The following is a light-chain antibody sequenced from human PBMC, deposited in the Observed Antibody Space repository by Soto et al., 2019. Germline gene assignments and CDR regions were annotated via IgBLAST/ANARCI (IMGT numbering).Light chain of an antibody. V-gene: IGLV2-14*01. Sequence: QSALTQPASVSGSPGQSITISCTGTSSDVGGYTYVSWYQQYPGKAPKLMIYDVSYRPSGVSNRFSGSNSGNTASLTISGLQAEDAAYYYCCSSTSSNTYVFGTGTKLTVL. CDR2: DVS. CDR3: CSSTSSNTYV. CDR1: SSDVGGYTY. J-gene: IGLJ1*01.